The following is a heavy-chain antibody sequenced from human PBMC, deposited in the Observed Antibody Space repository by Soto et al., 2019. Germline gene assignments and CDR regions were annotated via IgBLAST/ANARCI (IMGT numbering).Heavy chain of an antibody. CDR2: ISGSGGST. CDR1: GFTFSSYA. Sequence: GGSLRLSCAASGFTFSSYAMSWVRQAPGKGLEWVSAISGSGGSTYYADSVKGRFTISRDNSKNTLYLQMNSLRAEDTAVYYCAKPLRGVTDSTSGIYYYGMDVWGQGTTVTVSS. CDR3: AKPLRGVTDSTSGIYYYGMDV. D-gene: IGHD3-10*01. J-gene: IGHJ6*02. V-gene: IGHV3-23*01.